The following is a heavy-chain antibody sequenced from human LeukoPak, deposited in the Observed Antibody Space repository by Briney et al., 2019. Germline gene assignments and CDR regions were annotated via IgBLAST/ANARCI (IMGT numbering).Heavy chain of an antibody. V-gene: IGHV4-34*01. Sequence: PSETLSLTCAVYGGSFSDYYWTWIRQTPGKGLEWIGEINHSGTSNYNPSLMSRVTISVDTSKNQFSLNLKSVTAADTAVYYCTRAGYSFGHCDYWGQGTLVTISS. CDR2: INHSGTS. J-gene: IGHJ4*02. CDR3: TRAGYSFGHCDY. CDR1: GGSFSDYY. D-gene: IGHD5-18*01.